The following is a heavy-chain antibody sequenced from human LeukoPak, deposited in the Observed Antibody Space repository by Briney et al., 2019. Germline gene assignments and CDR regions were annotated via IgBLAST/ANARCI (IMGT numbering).Heavy chain of an antibody. CDR1: GGSISSYS. J-gene: IGHJ2*01. D-gene: IGHD4-23*01. CDR3: ARTVVTLDWYFDL. Sequence: SETLSLTCSVSGGSISSYSWNWIRQPAGKGLEWIGRFYTSGTTNYNPSLKSRVTMSIDTSKNQVSLRMRSVTAADTAVYYCARTVVTLDWYFDLWGRGTLVSVSS. CDR2: FYTSGTT. V-gene: IGHV4-4*07.